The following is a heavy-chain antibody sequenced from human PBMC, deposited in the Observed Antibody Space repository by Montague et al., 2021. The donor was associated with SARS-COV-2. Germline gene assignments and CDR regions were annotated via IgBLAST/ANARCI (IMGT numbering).Heavy chain of an antibody. CDR1: RFTFSTHA. J-gene: IGHJ4*02. CDR2: ISYDGNNK. Sequence: SLRLSCAASRFTFSTHAINWVRQAPGKGLEWVAVISYDGNNKYYADSVKGRFSISRDNAKNTLHLQMNSLRAEDTAMYLCARGCSRFGDYTFHFDFWGQGTLVTVSS. CDR3: ARGCSRFGDYTFHFDF. V-gene: IGHV3-30-3*01. D-gene: IGHD4-17*01.